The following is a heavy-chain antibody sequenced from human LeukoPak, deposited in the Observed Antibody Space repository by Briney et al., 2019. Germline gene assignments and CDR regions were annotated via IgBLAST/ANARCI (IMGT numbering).Heavy chain of an antibody. CDR2: ISAYNGNT. Sequence: ASVKVSCKASGYTFTSYGISWVRQAPGQGLEWMGWISAYNGNTNYAQKLQGRVTMTIDTSTSTAYMELRSLRSDDTAVYYCASYPYYDFWSGYFSYWGQGTLVTVSS. D-gene: IGHD3-3*01. CDR1: GYTFTSYG. V-gene: IGHV1-18*01. CDR3: ASYPYYDFWSGYFSY. J-gene: IGHJ4*02.